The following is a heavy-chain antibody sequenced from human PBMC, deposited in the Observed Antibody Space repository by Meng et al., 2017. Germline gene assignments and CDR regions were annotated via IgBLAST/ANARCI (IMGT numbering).Heavy chain of an antibody. CDR2: FKRKTDGGTT. Sequence: GESLKISCAASGFNFSNAWMSWVRQAPGKGLEWVGLFKRKTDGGTTDYAAPVKGRFTISRDNSKNTLYLQMNSLRAEDTAVYYCARVRGGKTEEYYFDYWGQGTLVTVSS. CDR1: GFNFSNAW. J-gene: IGHJ4*02. D-gene: IGHD4-23*01. CDR3: ARVRGGKTEEYYFDY. V-gene: IGHV3-15*01.